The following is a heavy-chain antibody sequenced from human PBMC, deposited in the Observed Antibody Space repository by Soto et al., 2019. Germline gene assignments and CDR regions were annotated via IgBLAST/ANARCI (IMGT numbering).Heavy chain of an antibody. J-gene: IGHJ4*02. CDR1: GDSISSNVW. CDR3: ARDAAVPGETDRFDY. D-gene: IGHD6-19*01. CDR2: VYHNGLT. V-gene: IGHV4-4*02. Sequence: SETLSLTCVVSGDSISSNVWWSWVRQPPGKGLEWIGEVYHNGLTNYNSSLRSRVTMSVDTSKNQFSLKLTSVTAADTAIYYCARDAAVPGETDRFDYWGQGILVTVSS.